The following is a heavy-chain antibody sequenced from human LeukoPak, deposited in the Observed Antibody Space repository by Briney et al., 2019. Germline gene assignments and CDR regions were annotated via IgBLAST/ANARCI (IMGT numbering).Heavy chain of an antibody. J-gene: IGHJ4*02. V-gene: IGHV1-2*02. D-gene: IGHD6-13*01. CDR2: INPNSGDT. Sequence: AASVKVSCKASGYTFTGYYMHWVRQAPGQGLEWMGWINPNSGDTNYAQKFQGRVTMTRDTSISTAYMELSRLRSDDTAVYYCARFGIAAAGTFDYWGQGTLVTVSS. CDR3: ARFGIAAAGTFDY. CDR1: GYTFTGYY.